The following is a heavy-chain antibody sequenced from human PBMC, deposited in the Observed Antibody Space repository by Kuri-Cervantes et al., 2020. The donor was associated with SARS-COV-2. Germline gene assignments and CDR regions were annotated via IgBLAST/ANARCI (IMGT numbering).Heavy chain of an antibody. Sequence: GGSLRLSCKASGYTFTGYYMHWVRQAPGQGLEWMGWINPNSGGTNYAQKFQGRVTMTRDTSISTAYMELSSLRSEDTAVYYCATGGWNNNFDYWGQGTLVTVSS. CDR3: ATGGWNNNFDY. V-gene: IGHV1-2*02. CDR1: GYTFTGYY. CDR2: INPNSGGT. D-gene: IGHD1/OR15-1a*01. J-gene: IGHJ4*02.